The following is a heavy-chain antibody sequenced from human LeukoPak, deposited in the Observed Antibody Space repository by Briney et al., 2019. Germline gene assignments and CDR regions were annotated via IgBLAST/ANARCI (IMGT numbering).Heavy chain of an antibody. V-gene: IGHV4-61*02. D-gene: IGHD3-22*01. Sequence: SETLSLTCTVSGGSISSGSYYWSWIRQPAGKGLEWIGRIYTSGSTNYNPSLKSRVTISVDTSKNQFSLKLSSVTAADTAVYYCARDGGNYYDSSGYRTWSGFDPWGQGTLVTASS. CDR3: ARDGGNYYDSSGYRTWSGFDP. J-gene: IGHJ5*02. CDR1: GGSISSGSYY. CDR2: IYTSGST.